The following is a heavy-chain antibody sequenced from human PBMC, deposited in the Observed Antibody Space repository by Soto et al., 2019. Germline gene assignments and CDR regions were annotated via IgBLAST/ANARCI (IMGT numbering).Heavy chain of an antibody. V-gene: IGHV3-74*03. CDR2: LHSDGSTT. CDR1: GFIFSSYW. Sequence: GGTLRLSCAASGFIFSSYWMHWVRQAPGKGLVWVSRLHSDGSTTTYADSVKGRFTISRDNAKNTLYLQMNSLRAEDTAVYYCARELPTTIRGGYYYSYGMDVWGQGTTVTVSS. D-gene: IGHD2-2*02. CDR3: ARELPTTIRGGYYYSYGMDV. J-gene: IGHJ6*02.